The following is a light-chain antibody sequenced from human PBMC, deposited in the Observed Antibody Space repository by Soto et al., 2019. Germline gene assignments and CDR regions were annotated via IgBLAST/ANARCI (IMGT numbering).Light chain of an antibody. V-gene: IGLV1-40*01. CDR2: GNS. Sequence: SVLTQSPSLSGAPGQSVTISCTGSSSNIGAGYDVHWYQQLPGTAPKLLIYGNSNRPSGVPDRFSGSKSGTSASLAITGLQAEDEADYYCQSYDSSLSGDYVFGTGTKVTVL. CDR1: SSNIGAGYD. CDR3: QSYDSSLSGDYV. J-gene: IGLJ1*01.